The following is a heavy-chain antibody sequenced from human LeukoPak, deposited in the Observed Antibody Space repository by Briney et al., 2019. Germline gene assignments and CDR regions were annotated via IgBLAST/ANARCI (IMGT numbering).Heavy chain of an antibody. D-gene: IGHD2-2*01. CDR1: GGSISSYY. J-gene: IGHJ6*03. CDR2: IYTSGST. Sequence: SETLSLTCTVSGGSISSYYWSWIRQPAGKGLEWIGRIYTSGSTNYNPSLKSRVTMSVDTSKNQFSLKLSSVTAADTAVYYCARAWGKYQLPNYYYYYYMDVWGKGTTVTVSS. CDR3: ARAWGKYQLPNYYYYYYMDV. V-gene: IGHV4-4*07.